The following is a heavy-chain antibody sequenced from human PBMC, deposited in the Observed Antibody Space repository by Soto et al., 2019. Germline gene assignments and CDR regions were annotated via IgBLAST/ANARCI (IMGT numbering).Heavy chain of an antibody. J-gene: IGHJ4*02. CDR3: VSDAGDHAAY. Sequence: SVKASCKASGYTFTSYDINWVRQATGQGLEWMGWMNPNRGNTGYAQKFQGRVTMTRNTPISTAYMELSSLRSEDTAVYYCVSDAGDHAAYWGQGTLVIVSS. D-gene: IGHD2-21*02. V-gene: IGHV1-8*01. CDR1: GYTFTSYD. CDR2: MNPNRGNT.